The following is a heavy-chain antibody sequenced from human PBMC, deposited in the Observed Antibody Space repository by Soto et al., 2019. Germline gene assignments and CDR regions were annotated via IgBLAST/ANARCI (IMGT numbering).Heavy chain of an antibody. CDR3: AREGSDYSSGYLFDY. CDR1: GFTFNNYG. CDR2: IWYDGSNK. J-gene: IGHJ4*02. Sequence: QVQLVESGGGVVQPGRSLRLSCAASGFTFNNYGMHWVRQAPGKGLEWVAVIWYDGSNKYYADSVKGRFTISRDNSKNTMSLQMDSLRADDTAVYYCAREGSDYSSGYLFDYWGQGTPVTVSS. V-gene: IGHV3-33*01. D-gene: IGHD6-19*01.